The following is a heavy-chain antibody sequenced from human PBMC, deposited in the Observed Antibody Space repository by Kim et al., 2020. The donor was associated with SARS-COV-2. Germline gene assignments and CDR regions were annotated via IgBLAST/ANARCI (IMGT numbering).Heavy chain of an antibody. CDR3: ARDLYRTAAGTNYYYGMDV. J-gene: IGHJ6*02. D-gene: IGHD6-13*01. V-gene: IGHV3-11*06. Sequence: GRFTISRDNAKNSLYLQRNSLRAEDTAVYYCARDLYRTAAGTNYYYGMDVWGQGTTVTVSS.